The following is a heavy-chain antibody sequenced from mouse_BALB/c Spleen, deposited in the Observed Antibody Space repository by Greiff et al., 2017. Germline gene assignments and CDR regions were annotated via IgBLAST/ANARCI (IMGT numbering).Heavy chain of an antibody. CDR2: ISNLAYSI. CDR1: GFTFSDYG. D-gene: IGHD1-1*01. V-gene: IGHV5-15*02. J-gene: IGHJ2*01. CDR3: ERDQGYGSSFDY. Sequence: EVKVVESGGGLVQPGGSRKLSCAASGFTFSDYGMAWVRQAPGKGPEWVAFISNLAYSIYYADTVTGRFTISRENAKNTLYLEMSSLRSEDTAMYYCERDQGYGSSFDYWGQGTTLTVSS.